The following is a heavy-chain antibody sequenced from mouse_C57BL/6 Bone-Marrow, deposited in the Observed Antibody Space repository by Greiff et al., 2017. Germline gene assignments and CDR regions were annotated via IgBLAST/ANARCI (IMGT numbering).Heavy chain of an antibody. D-gene: IGHD2-1*01. CDR1: GFTFSSYG. CDR2: ISSGGSYT. CDR3: ARRDYGKNYYAMDY. V-gene: IGHV5-6*02. J-gene: IGHJ4*01. Sequence: EVNVVESGGDLVKPGGSLKLSYAASGFTFSSYGMSWVRQTPDKRLEWVATISSGGSYTYYPDSVKGRFTISRDNAKNTLYLQMSSLKSEDTAMYYCARRDYGKNYYAMDYWGQGTSVTVSS.